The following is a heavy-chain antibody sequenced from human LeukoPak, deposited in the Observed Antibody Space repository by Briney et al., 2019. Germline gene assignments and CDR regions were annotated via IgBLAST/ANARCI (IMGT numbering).Heavy chain of an antibody. D-gene: IGHD5-12*01. V-gene: IGHV3-23*01. CDR1: GFTFSSYA. Sequence: HSGGSLRLSCAASGFTFSSYAMSWVRQAPGKGLEWVSAISGSGGSTYYADSVKGRFTISRDNSKNTLYLQMNSLRAEDTAVYYCAKETSWQWLHYFDYWGQGTLVTVSS. CDR3: AKETSWQWLHYFDY. J-gene: IGHJ4*02. CDR2: ISGSGGST.